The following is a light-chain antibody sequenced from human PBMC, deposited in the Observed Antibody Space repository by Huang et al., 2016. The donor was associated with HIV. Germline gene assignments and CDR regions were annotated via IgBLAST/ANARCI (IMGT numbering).Light chain of an antibody. CDR1: QDISNY. Sequence: DIQLTQSPSAMSASVGDRVSITCRASQDISNYLAWFQQKPGGAPKRLIYAASSLQSGVPSRLSGSRSGTKFTLTISNLQPEDFATYYCLQHHGYPRTFGQGTNV. CDR2: AAS. V-gene: IGKV1-17*03. CDR3: LQHHGYPRT. J-gene: IGKJ1*01.